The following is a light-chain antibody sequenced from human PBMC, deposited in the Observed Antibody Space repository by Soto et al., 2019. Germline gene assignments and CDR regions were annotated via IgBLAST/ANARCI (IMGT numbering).Light chain of an antibody. J-gene: IGKJ2*01. V-gene: IGKV1-5*03. CDR2: KAS. CDR3: QQYNSFSGYT. CDR1: QSISSW. Sequence: DIQMTQSPSTLSASVGDRVTITCRASQSISSWLAWYQQKPGKAPKVLIYKASSLETGVPSRFSGSGSGTEFTLTISSLQPDDFATYYCQQYNSFSGYTFGKGTKLEIK.